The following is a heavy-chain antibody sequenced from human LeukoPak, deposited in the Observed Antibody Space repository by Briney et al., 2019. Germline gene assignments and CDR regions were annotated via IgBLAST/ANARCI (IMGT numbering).Heavy chain of an antibody. CDR3: ARSLLLWFDY. CDR1: GGSISSYY. J-gene: IGHJ5*01. V-gene: IGHV4-59*01. D-gene: IGHD3-10*01. CDR2: IYYSGST. Sequence: SETLSLTCTVSGGSISSYYWSWIRQPPGKGLEWIGYIYYSGSTNYNPSLKSRVTISVDTSKNQFSLKLSSVTAADTAVYYCARSLLLWFDYWGQGTLVTVSS.